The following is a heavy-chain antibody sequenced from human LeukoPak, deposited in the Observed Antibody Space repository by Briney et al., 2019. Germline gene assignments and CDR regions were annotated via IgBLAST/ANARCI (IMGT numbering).Heavy chain of an antibody. V-gene: IGHV1-69*13. J-gene: IGHJ5*02. D-gene: IGHD3-10*01. CDR3: ARPLTMVRGVANWFDP. CDR1: GYTFTSYD. Sequence: GASVKVSCKASGYTFTSYDISWVRQAPGQGLEWMGGIIPIFGTANYAQKFQGRVTITADESTSTAYMELSSLRSEDTAVYYCARPLTMVRGVANWFDPWGQGTLVTVSS. CDR2: IIPIFGTA.